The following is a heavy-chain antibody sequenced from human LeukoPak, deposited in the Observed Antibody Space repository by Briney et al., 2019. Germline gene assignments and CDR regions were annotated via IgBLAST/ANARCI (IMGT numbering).Heavy chain of an antibody. V-gene: IGHV3-48*01. CDR2: ISSSSSPI. Sequence: GGSLRLSCAASGFTFSSYSMDWVRQAPGKGLEWVSYISSSSSPIYYADSVKGRFAISRDNAKNSLYPQMNSLRAEDTAVYYCARDHHRRLYDSQARDTFDIWGQGTMVTVSS. CDR3: ARDHHRRLYDSQARDTFDI. CDR1: GFTFSSYS. D-gene: IGHD3-22*01. J-gene: IGHJ3*02.